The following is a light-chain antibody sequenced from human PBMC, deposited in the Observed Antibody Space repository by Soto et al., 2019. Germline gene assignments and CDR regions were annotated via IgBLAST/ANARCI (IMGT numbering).Light chain of an antibody. J-gene: IGKJ5*01. CDR1: QILLHSNGYNY. CDR2: LGS. Sequence: DIVMTQSPLSLPVTPGEPASISCRSSQILLHSNGYNYLDWYLQKPGQSPQLLIYLGSNRASGVPDRFSGSGSGTDFTLKISRVEAEDVGVYYCMQGTHWPITFGQGTRLEN. CDR3: MQGTHWPIT. V-gene: IGKV2-28*01.